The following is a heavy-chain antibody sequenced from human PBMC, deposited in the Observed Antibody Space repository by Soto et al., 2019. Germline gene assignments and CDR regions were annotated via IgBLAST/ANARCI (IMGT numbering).Heavy chain of an antibody. V-gene: IGHV4-31*03. J-gene: IGHJ6*02. Sequence: SETLSLTCTVSGGSISSGGYYWSWIRQHPGKGLEWIGYIYYSGSTYYNPSLKSRVTISVDTSKNQFSLKLSSVTAADTAVYYWGRGPARDAFNSYSGMDVGGQGPT. CDR2: IYYSGST. D-gene: IGHD2-2*01. CDR3: GRGPARDAFNSYSGMDV. CDR1: GGSISSGGYY.